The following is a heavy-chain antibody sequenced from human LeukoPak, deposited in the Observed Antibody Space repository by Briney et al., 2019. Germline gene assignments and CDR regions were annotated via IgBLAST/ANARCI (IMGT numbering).Heavy chain of an antibody. J-gene: IGHJ4*02. D-gene: IGHD3-22*01. CDR1: GDSVSSNSAA. Sequence: SQTLSLTCAISGDSVSSNSAAWTWIRQSPSRGLGWLGRTYYNSKWYNDYAVSVKSRITISPDTSKNQFSLQLNSVTPEDTAVYYCARDLHDASAVVITRSDHWGQGTLVTVSS. CDR3: ARDLHDASAVVITRSDH. CDR2: TYYNSKWYN. V-gene: IGHV6-1*01.